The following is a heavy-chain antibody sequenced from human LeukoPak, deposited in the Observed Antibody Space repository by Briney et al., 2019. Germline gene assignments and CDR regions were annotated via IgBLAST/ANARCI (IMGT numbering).Heavy chain of an antibody. J-gene: IGHJ4*02. D-gene: IGHD5-18*01. Sequence: SETLPLTCTVSGGSISSYYWSWIRQPPAKGLEWIGYIYTSGSTNYNPSLKSRVTISVDTSKNQFSLKLSSVTVADTAVYYCARHSAAMVPFDYWGQGTLVTVSS. CDR2: IYTSGST. CDR1: GGSISSYY. CDR3: ARHSAAMVPFDY. V-gene: IGHV4-4*09.